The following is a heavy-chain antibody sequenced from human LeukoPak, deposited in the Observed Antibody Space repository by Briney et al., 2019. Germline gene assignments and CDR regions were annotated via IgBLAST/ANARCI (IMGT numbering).Heavy chain of an antibody. CDR2: IYYDGST. V-gene: IGHV4-39*01. J-gene: IGHJ4*02. CDR1: GGSISTTSSY. CDR3: ARRGGTAAGNCFDY. Sequence: PSETLSLTCTVSGGSISTTSSYWGWVRQPPGKGLEWIGSIYYDGSTHYNPSLKGRVTISVDTSKNQFSLKLSSVTAADTAVYYCARRGGTAAGNCFDYWGQGTLVTVSS. D-gene: IGHD6-13*01.